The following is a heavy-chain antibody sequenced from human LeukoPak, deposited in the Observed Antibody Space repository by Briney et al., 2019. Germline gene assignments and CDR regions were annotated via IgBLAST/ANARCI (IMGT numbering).Heavy chain of an antibody. Sequence: SVKVSCKASGGTFSSYAISWVRQAPGQGLEWMGRIIPILGIANYAQKFQGRVTITADKSTSTAYMELSSLRSEDTAVYYCARAYYDSSGYYWWFDPRGQGTLVTVSS. CDR3: ARAYYDSSGYYWWFDP. CDR2: IIPILGIA. J-gene: IGHJ5*02. CDR1: GGTFSSYA. D-gene: IGHD3-22*01. V-gene: IGHV1-69*04.